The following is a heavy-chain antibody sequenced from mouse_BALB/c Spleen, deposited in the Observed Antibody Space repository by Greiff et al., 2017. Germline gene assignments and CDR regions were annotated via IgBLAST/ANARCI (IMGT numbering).Heavy chain of an antibody. CDR1: GFAFSSYD. D-gene: IGHD1-1*01. CDR2: ISSGGGST. CDR3: ASGDYGSTSPFAY. J-gene: IGHJ3*01. Sequence: EVNVVESGGGLVKPGGSLKLSCAASGFAFSSYDMSWVRQTPEKRLEWVAYISSGGGSTYYPDTVKGRFTISRDNAKNTLYLQMSSLKSEDTAMYYCASGDYGSTSPFAYWGQGTLVTVSA. V-gene: IGHV5-12-1*01.